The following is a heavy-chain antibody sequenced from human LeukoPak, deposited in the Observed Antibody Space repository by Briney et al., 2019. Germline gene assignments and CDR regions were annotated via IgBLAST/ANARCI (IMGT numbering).Heavy chain of an antibody. CDR2: IKGDGSEK. Sequence: GGSLRLSCVASDFNFRSNWMDWVRQAPGKGLEWVANIKGDGSEKNYVDSVKGRFSISRDNAKNSLYLEMNSLRAEDTGVYYCAKEGDWNLDYWGQGTLVTVSS. CDR3: AKEGDWNLDY. V-gene: IGHV3-7*04. J-gene: IGHJ4*02. CDR1: DFNFRSNW. D-gene: IGHD1-1*01.